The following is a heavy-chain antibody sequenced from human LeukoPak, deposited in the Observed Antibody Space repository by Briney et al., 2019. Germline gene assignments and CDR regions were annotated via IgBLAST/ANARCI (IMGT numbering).Heavy chain of an antibody. D-gene: IGHD6-19*01. CDR1: GFSFSVYW. CDR2: IRSNANSYET. V-gene: IGHV3-73*01. CDR3: TRPLGAVAGTNDY. J-gene: IGHJ4*02. Sequence: GGSLRLSCAASGFSFSVYWMHWVRQASGKGLEWVGRIRSNANSYETAYAVLVKGRITISRDDSKNTAYLQMNSLKTEDTAVYYCTRPLGAVAGTNDYGGQGTLVTVSS.